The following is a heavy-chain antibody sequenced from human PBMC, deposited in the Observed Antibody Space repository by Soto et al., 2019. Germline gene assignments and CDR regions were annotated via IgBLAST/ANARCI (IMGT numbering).Heavy chain of an antibody. V-gene: IGHV3-48*02. CDR3: ARVVVVIPPGYYYAMDV. D-gene: IGHD3-22*01. CDR1: GFTFSSFH. J-gene: IGHJ6*02. Sequence: GGSLRLSCAASGFTFSSFHMNWVRQAPGRGLEWVAYITSSSDTVYYSDSVKGRFTISRDNGKNSLFLQMNSLRDEDTAVYYCARVVVVIPPGYYYAMDVWGQGTTVTVSS. CDR2: ITSSSDTV.